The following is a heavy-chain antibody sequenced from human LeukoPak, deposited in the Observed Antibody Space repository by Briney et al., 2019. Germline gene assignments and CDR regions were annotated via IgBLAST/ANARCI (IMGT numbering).Heavy chain of an antibody. D-gene: IGHD3-9*01. Sequence: GGSLRLSCAASGFTFDDYAMHWVRQAPGKGLEWVSGNSWNSGSIGYADSVKGRFTISRDNAKNSLYLQMNSLRAEDTALYYRAKGSIRDFDWLQYYFDYWGQGTLVTVSS. V-gene: IGHV3-9*01. CDR3: AKGSIRDFDWLQYYFDY. CDR1: GFTFDDYA. J-gene: IGHJ4*02. CDR2: NSWNSGSI.